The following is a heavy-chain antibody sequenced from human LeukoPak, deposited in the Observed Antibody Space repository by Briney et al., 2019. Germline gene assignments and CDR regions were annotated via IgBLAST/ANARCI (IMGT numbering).Heavy chain of an antibody. CDR3: ATLNGASLLWFRITMDV. CDR2: FDPEDGET. CDR1: GYTLTELS. J-gene: IGHJ6*02. Sequence: ASVKVSCKVSGYTLTELSMHWVRQAPGKGLEWMGGFDPEDGETIYAQKFQGRVTMTEDTSTDTAYMELSSLRSEDTAVYYCATLNGASLLWFRITMDVWGQGTTVTVSS. D-gene: IGHD3-10*01. V-gene: IGHV1-24*01.